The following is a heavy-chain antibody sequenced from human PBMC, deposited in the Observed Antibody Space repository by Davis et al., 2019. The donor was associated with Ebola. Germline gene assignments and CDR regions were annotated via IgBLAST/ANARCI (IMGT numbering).Heavy chain of an antibody. V-gene: IGHV3-21*01. CDR3: AGDFIFDY. CDR2: ISSSSSYI. D-gene: IGHD2-21*02. Sequence: GESLKISCAASGFTFSSYAMSWVRQAPGKGLEWVSSISSSSSYIYYADSVKGRFTISRDNAKNSLYLQMNSLRAEDTAVYYCAGDFIFDYWGQGTLVTVSS. CDR1: GFTFSSYA. J-gene: IGHJ4*02.